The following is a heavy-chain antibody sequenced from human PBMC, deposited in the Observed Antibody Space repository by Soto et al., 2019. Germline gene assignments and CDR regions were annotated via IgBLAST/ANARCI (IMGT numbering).Heavy chain of an antibody. CDR3: ARDYYDSSGTYGMDV. CDR2: IWYDGSNK. CDR1: GFTFSSYG. D-gene: IGHD3-22*01. V-gene: IGHV3-33*01. J-gene: IGHJ6*02. Sequence: GGSLRLSCAASGFTFSSYGMHWVRQAPGKGLEWVAVIWYDGSNKYYADSVKGRFTISRDNSKNTLYLQMNSLRAEDTAVYYCARDYYDSSGTYGMDVWGQGTTVTVSS.